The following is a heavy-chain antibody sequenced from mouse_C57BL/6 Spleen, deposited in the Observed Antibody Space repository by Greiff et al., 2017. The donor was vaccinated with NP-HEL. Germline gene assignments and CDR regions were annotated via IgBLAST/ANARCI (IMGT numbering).Heavy chain of an antibody. CDR3: TSLLRGFDY. Sequence: EVKVVESGEGLVKPGGSLKLSCAASGFTFSSYAMSWVRQTPEKRLEWVAYISSGGDYIYYADTVKGRFTISRDNARNTLYLQMSSLKSEDTAMYYCTSLLRGFDYWGQGTTLTVSS. J-gene: IGHJ2*01. V-gene: IGHV5-9-1*02. CDR1: GFTFSSYA. D-gene: IGHD1-1*01. CDR2: ISSGGDYI.